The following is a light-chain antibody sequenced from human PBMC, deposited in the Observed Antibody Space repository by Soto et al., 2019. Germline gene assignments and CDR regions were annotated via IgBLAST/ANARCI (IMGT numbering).Light chain of an antibody. V-gene: IGKV1-33*01. Sequence: DIQMTQSPSSLSASVGDRVTITCQASQDISNYLNWYQQKPGKAPKLLIYDASNLETRVPSRFSGSGSGTDFTFTISSLQPEDIATYYCQQYDNLPHFGPGTKVDIK. CDR3: QQYDNLPH. CDR1: QDISNY. J-gene: IGKJ3*01. CDR2: DAS.